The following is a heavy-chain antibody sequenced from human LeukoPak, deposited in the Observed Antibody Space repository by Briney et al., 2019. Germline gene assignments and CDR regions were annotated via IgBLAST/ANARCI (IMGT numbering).Heavy chain of an antibody. CDR2: IDHRGST. V-gene: IGHV4-4*02. CDR1: GGSISDSNW. D-gene: IGHD3-10*01. CDR3: AREPRRFYGSGSYLDY. J-gene: IGHJ4*02. Sequence: SETLSLTCAGSGGSISDSNWWYWVRQPPGKGLEWIGEIDHRGSTNYNPSLRSRVTISIDKSKNQFSLKVSSVTAADTAVYYCAREPRRFYGSGSYLDYWGQGTLVTDSS.